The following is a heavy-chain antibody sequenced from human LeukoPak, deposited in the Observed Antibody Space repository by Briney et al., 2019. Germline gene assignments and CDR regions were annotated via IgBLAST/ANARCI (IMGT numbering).Heavy chain of an antibody. Sequence: PLETLSLTCNVSGGSVSSYFWSWIRQPPGEGLERIGYIYYSGNTNYNPSLKSRVTISVDTSKNQFSLKVRSVTAADTAVYYCASSLYDSSGYYGYAFDIWGQGTMVTVSS. D-gene: IGHD3-22*01. CDR2: IYYSGNT. V-gene: IGHV4-59*02. CDR3: ASSLYDSSGYYGYAFDI. CDR1: GGSVSSYF. J-gene: IGHJ3*02.